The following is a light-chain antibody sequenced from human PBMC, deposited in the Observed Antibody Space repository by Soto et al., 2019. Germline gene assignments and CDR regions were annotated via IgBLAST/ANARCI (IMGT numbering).Light chain of an antibody. CDR2: GAS. CDR3: QQYSIWRT. Sequence: EIVTTQSPATLSLSPGERATLSCRASESVSNNLAWYQQKAGQAPRLLIYGASTRATGIPARFSGSGSGTEFTLTISSLRSEDFAVYYCQQYSIWRTFGQGTKVDIK. V-gene: IGKV3-15*01. CDR1: ESVSNN. J-gene: IGKJ1*01.